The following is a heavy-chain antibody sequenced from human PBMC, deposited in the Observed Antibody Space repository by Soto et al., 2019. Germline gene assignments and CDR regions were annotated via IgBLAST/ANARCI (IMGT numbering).Heavy chain of an antibody. CDR1: GFTFSSYG. CDR3: AKERSSSASGRGYFDY. CDR2: ISYDGSNK. J-gene: IGHJ4*02. Sequence: GGSLRLSCAASGFTFSSYGMHWVRQAPGKGLEWVAVISYDGSNKYYADSVKGRFTISRDNSKNTLYLQMNSLRAEDTAVYYCAKERSSSASGRGYFDYWGQGTLVTVSS. V-gene: IGHV3-30*18. D-gene: IGHD6-19*01.